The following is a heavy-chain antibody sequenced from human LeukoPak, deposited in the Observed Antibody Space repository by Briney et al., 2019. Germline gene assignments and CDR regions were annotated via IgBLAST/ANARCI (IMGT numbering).Heavy chain of an antibody. Sequence: SETLSLTCAVSGYSISSGYYWGWIRKPPGKGLERIGSICHSGSTYYNPSLKSRVTISVDTSKNQFSLKLSSVTAADTAVDYCARVRDYYDSSGYLASNAFDIWGQGTMVTVSS. CDR2: ICHSGST. CDR1: GYSISSGYY. J-gene: IGHJ3*02. CDR3: ARVRDYYDSSGYLASNAFDI. V-gene: IGHV4-38-2*01. D-gene: IGHD3-22*01.